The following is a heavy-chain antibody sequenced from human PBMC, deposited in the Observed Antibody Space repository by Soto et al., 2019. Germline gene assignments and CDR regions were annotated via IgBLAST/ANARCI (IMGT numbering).Heavy chain of an antibody. CDR3: ARRSGSYGDIDY. Sequence: QLQLQESGPGLVKPSETLSLTCTVSGGSISSSSYYWGWIRQPPGKGLEWIGSIYYSGSTYYNPPLKSRVTISVDTSKNQFSLKLSSVTAADTAVYYGARRSGSYGDIDYWGQGTLVTVSS. J-gene: IGHJ4*02. D-gene: IGHD1-26*01. CDR1: GGSISSSSYY. CDR2: IYYSGST. V-gene: IGHV4-39*01.